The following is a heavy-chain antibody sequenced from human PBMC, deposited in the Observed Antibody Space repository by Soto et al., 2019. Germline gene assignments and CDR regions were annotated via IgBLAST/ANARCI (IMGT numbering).Heavy chain of an antibody. V-gene: IGHV3-30*18. CDR2: ISYDGRSI. Sequence: PGGSLRLSCAVSVFSFSTYCMHWVSQAPGKGLECLSIISYDGRSIYYADSVKGRFTISRDNSKNTLYLQMHSLRPEDTAVYYCEKEEGFGYPLESWALGTLVTVSS. J-gene: IGHJ4*02. CDR3: EKEEGFGYPLES. CDR1: VFSFSTYC. D-gene: IGHD5-12*01.